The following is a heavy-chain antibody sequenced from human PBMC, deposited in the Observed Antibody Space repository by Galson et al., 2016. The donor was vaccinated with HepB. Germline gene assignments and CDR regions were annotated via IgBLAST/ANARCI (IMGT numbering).Heavy chain of an antibody. CDR2: SSYNGIT. J-gene: IGHJ3*01. V-gene: IGHV4-59*01. CDR1: GDSINNYS. D-gene: IGHD2-21*01. Sequence: SETLSLTCSVSGDSINNYSSSWIRQPPGKTLEWIGYSSYNGITDYNSSLKSRVNISVDTSKNQFSLKLSSVTAADTALYYCATTYCGGTCSHVYAFDFWGQGIMVTVSS. CDR3: ATTYCGGTCSHVYAFDF.